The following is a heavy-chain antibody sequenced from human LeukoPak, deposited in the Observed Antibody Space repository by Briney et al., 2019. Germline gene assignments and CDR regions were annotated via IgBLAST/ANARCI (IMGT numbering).Heavy chain of an antibody. D-gene: IGHD6-13*01. CDR2: IKQDGSEK. V-gene: IGHV3-7*01. CDR3: ARGWIAAAGTGGWIWDY. Sequence: GGSLRLSCAASGFTFSSYWMSWVRQAPGKGLEWVANIKQDGSEKYYVDSVKGRFTISRDNAKNSLYLQMNSLRAADTAVYYCARGWIAAAGTGGWIWDYWGQGTLVTVSS. CDR1: GFTFSSYW. J-gene: IGHJ4*02.